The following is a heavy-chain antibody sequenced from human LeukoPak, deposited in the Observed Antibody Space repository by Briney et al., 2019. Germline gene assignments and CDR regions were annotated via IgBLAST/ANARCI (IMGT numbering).Heavy chain of an antibody. V-gene: IGHV3-7*01. J-gene: IGHJ4*02. CDR3: ARYGLVGAADY. Sequence: QTGGSLRLSCAASEFTFSVSLMNLVRQAPGKGPEWLSNINQDGSEKYYVDSVKGRFTISRNNAKNSLFLQMNSLSVEDMAVFYCARYGLVGAADYWGQETLDSVSS. CDR1: EFTFSVSL. CDR2: INQDGSEK. D-gene: IGHD6-13*01.